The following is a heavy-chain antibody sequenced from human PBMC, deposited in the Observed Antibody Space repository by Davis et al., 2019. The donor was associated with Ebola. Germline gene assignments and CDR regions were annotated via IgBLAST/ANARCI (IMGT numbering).Heavy chain of an antibody. J-gene: IGHJ6*02. CDR1: GFTFSSYA. CDR3: ARKLYYYGMDV. V-gene: IGHV3-33*08. CDR2: IWYDGSNK. Sequence: GESLKISCAASGFTFSSYAMHWVRQAPGKGLEWVAVIWYDGSNKYYADSVKGRFTISRDNSKNTLYLQMNSLRAEDTAVYYCARKLYYYGMDVWGQGTTVTVSS.